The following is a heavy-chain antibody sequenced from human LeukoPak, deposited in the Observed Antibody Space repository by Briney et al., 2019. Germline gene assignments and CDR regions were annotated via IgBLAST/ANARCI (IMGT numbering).Heavy chain of an antibody. D-gene: IGHD5-12*01. CDR3: AAMGSATIKENWFDP. CDR2: ISYDGSNK. V-gene: IGHV3-30*03. J-gene: IGHJ5*02. Sequence: HSGGSLRLSCAASGFTFSSYGMHWVRQAPGKGLEWVAVISYDGSNKYYADSVKGRFTISRDNSKNTLYLQMSSLRAEDTAVYYCAAMGSATIKENWFDPWGQGTLVTVSS. CDR1: GFTFSSYG.